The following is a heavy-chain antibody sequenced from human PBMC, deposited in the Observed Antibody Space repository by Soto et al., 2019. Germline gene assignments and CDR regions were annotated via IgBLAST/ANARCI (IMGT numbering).Heavy chain of an antibody. J-gene: IGHJ4*02. CDR2: IFYSDTP. D-gene: IGHD6-19*01. CDR3: GRGRVRYSSGPSYLDD. V-gene: IGHV4-59*08. Sequence: SETLSLTCTVSGGSISGYYWSWIRQPPEKGLEWNGNIFYSDTPNYNPSLKSRVTISVDTSKNQSSLKLSSVTAADTAVYYCGRGRVRYSSGPSYLDDWGQGTLVTVSS. CDR1: GGSISGYY.